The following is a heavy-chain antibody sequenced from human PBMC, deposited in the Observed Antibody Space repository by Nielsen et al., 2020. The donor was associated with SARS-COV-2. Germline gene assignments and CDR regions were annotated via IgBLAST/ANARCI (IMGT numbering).Heavy chain of an antibody. V-gene: IGHV1-69*13. CDR1: GGTFSSYA. CDR3: ARSSGAVAGNFDY. Sequence: SVKVSCKASGGTFSSYAISWVRQAPGQGLEWMGGIIPIFGTANYAQKFQGRVTITADESTSTAYMELSSLRSEDTAVYYCARSSGAVAGNFDYWGQGTLVTVSS. CDR2: IIPIFGTA. D-gene: IGHD6-19*01. J-gene: IGHJ4*02.